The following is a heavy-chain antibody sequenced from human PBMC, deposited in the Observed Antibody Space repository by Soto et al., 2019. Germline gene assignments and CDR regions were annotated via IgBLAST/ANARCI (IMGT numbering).Heavy chain of an antibody. CDR1: GGTFSSYA. V-gene: IGHV1-69*13. Sequence: SVKVSCKASGGTFSSYAISWVRQAPGQGLEWMGGIIPIFGTANYAQKFQGRVTITADESTSTAYMELSSLRSEDTAVYYCARGRSSGWYLFDYWGQGTLVTVSS. CDR2: IIPIFGTA. D-gene: IGHD6-19*01. J-gene: IGHJ4*02. CDR3: ARGRSSGWYLFDY.